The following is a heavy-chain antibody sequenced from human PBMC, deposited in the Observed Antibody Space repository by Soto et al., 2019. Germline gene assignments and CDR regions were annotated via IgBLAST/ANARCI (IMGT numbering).Heavy chain of an antibody. J-gene: IGHJ6*02. CDR3: ARGRFGPQGDYYSPMDV. D-gene: IGHD3-16*01. CDR2: TQTAGDP. Sequence: QPGGSLRLSCEASGFTFSSYDMHWVRLVTGKGLEWVAATQTAGDPYYSASVKGRFTISREDAKNSLYLQMNSLTAGDTAVYFCARGRFGPQGDYYSPMDVWGQGTTVTVSS. V-gene: IGHV3-13*05. CDR1: GFTFSSYD.